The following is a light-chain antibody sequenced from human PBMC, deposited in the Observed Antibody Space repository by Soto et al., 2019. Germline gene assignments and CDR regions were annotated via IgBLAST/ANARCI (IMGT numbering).Light chain of an antibody. CDR2: EVS. CDR1: STDFVSYNR. CDR3: SLYTSENAYV. V-gene: IGLV2-18*01. Sequence: QSALTQPPSVSGSPGQSVTISCTGTSTDFVSYNRVSWYQQPPGTAPKLMIYEVSKRPSGVPDRFSGSKSGNTASLTISGLQAADEADYYCSLYTSENAYVFGTG. J-gene: IGLJ1*01.